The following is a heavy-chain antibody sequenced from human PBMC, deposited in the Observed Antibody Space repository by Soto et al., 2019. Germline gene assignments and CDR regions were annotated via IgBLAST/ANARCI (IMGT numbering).Heavy chain of an antibody. J-gene: IGHJ3*02. Sequence: EVQLLESGGGLVQPGGSLRLSCAASGFTFSSYAMSWVRQAPGKGLEWVSAISGSGGSTYYADSVKGRFTISRDNSKNTLYLQMNSLRAEDTAVDYCAKDSRPYGDYANFDAFDIWGQGTMVTVSS. CDR3: AKDSRPYGDYANFDAFDI. CDR1: GFTFSSYA. D-gene: IGHD4-17*01. V-gene: IGHV3-23*01. CDR2: ISGSGGST.